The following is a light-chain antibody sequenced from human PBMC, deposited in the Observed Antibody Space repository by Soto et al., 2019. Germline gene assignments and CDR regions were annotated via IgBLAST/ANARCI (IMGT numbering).Light chain of an antibody. CDR1: SSDVGGYNY. CDR3: SSRTARSYV. V-gene: IGLV2-8*01. J-gene: IGLJ1*01. CDR2: EVN. Sequence: QSALTQPPSASGSPGQSVTISYTGTSSDVGGYNYVSWYQQHPGKAPKLMIYEVNKRPSGVPERFSGSKSGNTASLTVSGLQAEDEADYYCSSRTARSYVFGTGTKLTVL.